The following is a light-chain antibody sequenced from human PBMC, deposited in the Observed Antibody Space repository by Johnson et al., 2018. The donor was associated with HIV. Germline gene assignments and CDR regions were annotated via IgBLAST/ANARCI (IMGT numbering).Light chain of an antibody. J-gene: IGLJ1*01. CDR3: GTWDSSLSAYV. Sequence: QSVLTQPPSVSAAPGQKVTISCSGSSSNIGNNYVSWYQQLPGTAPKLLIYENNKRPSGIPDRFYGSKSDTSATLGITGLQTGDEADYYCGTWDSSLSAYVFGTGTKVTVL. CDR1: SSNIGNNY. CDR2: ENN. V-gene: IGLV1-51*02.